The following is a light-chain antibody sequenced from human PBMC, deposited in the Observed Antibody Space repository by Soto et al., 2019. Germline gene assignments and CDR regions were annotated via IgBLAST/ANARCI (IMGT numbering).Light chain of an antibody. Sequence: SALTQPRSVSGSPGQSVTISCTGTSSDVGRYNYVSWYQHHPGKAPKLMIYGVNERPSGVPDRFSGSKSGNTASLTISGLQAEDEADYHCCSYADTYIVVFGGGTKVTVL. V-gene: IGLV2-11*01. J-gene: IGLJ2*01. CDR3: CSYADTYIVV. CDR2: GVN. CDR1: SSDVGRYNY.